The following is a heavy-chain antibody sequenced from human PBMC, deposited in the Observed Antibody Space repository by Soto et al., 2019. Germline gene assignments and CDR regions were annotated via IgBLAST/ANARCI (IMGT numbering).Heavy chain of an antibody. CDR1: GFSFSTYG. J-gene: IGHJ6*02. CDR3: AKHHDSSWLLPRFFYHYGMDV. Sequence: QEQLEESGGGVVQPGRSLRLSCAASGFSFSTYGIHWVRQAPGKGLEWVSLISNDGSNKYYADSVKGRFTISRDNSKDTVHLQMNSLRTEDTAVYYCAKHHDSSWLLPRFFYHYGMDVWGQGTTVTVSS. CDR2: ISNDGSNK. V-gene: IGHV3-30*18. D-gene: IGHD3-22*01.